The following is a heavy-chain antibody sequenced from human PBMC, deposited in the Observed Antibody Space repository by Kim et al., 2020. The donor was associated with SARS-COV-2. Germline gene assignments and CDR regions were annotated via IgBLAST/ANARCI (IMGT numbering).Heavy chain of an antibody. D-gene: IGHD1-26*01. V-gene: IGHV3-15*05. CDR3: TKAGLSGTYWDH. CDR2: IKSEKDGETT. J-gene: IGHJ4*02. Sequence: GGSLRLSCAASGFTFKNAWMSWVRQAPGKGLEWVGRIKSEKDGETTDYAAPVTGRFTVSRDDSRNMVYLQMSSLKTEDTAVYYCTKAGLSGTYWDHWGQGTLVTVSS. CDR1: GFTFKNAW.